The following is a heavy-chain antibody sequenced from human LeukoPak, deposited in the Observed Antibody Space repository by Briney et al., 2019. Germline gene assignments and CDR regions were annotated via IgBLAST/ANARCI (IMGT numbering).Heavy chain of an antibody. CDR1: GGTFSSYA. CDR2: IIPIFGTA. V-gene: IGHV1-69*13. J-gene: IGHJ4*02. Sequence: SVKVSCKASGGTFSSYAIGWVRQAPGQGLEWMGGIIPIFGTANYAQKFQGRVTITADESTSTAYMELSSLRSEDTAVYYCARDSITIFGVVTPRRFYFDYWGQGTLVPVSS. CDR3: ARDSITIFGVVTPRRFYFDY. D-gene: IGHD3-3*01.